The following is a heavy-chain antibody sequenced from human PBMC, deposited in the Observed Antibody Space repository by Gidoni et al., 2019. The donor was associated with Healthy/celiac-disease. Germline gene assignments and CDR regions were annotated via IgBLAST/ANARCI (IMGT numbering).Heavy chain of an antibody. D-gene: IGHD3-22*01. J-gene: IGHJ4*02. CDR3: ARVDYDSSGYFDY. CDR2: IWYDGSNK. Sequence: QVQLVESGGGVVQPGRSLRLSCAASGFTFSSYGMHWVRQAPGKGLEWVAVIWYDGSNKYYADSVKGRFTISRDNSKNTLYLQMNSLRAEDTAVYYCARVDYDSSGYFDYWGQGTLVTVSS. CDR1: GFTFSSYG. V-gene: IGHV3-33*08.